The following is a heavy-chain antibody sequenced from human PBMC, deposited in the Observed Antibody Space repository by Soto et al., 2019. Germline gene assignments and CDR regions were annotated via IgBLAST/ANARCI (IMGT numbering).Heavy chain of an antibody. J-gene: IGHJ2*01. CDR2: IGTAGDP. D-gene: IGHD3-22*01. V-gene: IGHV3-13*05. CDR3: ARGGSSGYYPTYWYFDL. CDR1: GFTFSSYD. Sequence: EVQLVESGGGLVQPGWSLRLSCAASGFTFSSYDMHWVRQAAGKGLEWVSAIGTAGDPYYPGSVKGRFTISRENAKNSLYLQMNSLKAGDTAVNYCARGGSSGYYPTYWYFDLWGRGTLVTVSS.